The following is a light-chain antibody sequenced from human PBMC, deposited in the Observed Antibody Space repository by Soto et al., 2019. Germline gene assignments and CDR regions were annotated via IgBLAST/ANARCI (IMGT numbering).Light chain of an antibody. V-gene: IGLV1-51*01. CDR2: DNN. J-gene: IGLJ1*01. Sequence: QSVLTQPPSVSAAPGQKVTISCSGSSSKIGNNYVSWYQQLPGTAPKLLIYDNNKRPSGIPDRFSGSKSGTSATLGITGLQTGDEADDYCGTWDSSMSAGGVFGTGTKVTVL. CDR3: GTWDSSMSAGGV. CDR1: SSKIGNNY.